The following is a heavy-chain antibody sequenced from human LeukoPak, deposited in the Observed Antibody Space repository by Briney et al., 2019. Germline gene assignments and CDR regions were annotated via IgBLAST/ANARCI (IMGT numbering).Heavy chain of an antibody. Sequence: SVKVSCKASGGTFSSYAISWVRQAPGQGLEWMGGIIPIFGTANYAQKFQGRVTITTDESTSTAYLELSSLRSEDTAVYYCARGATAGYYYYYMDVWGKGTTVTVSS. CDR2: IIPIFGTA. CDR3: ARGATAGYYYYYMDV. J-gene: IGHJ6*03. V-gene: IGHV1-69*05. D-gene: IGHD5-24*01. CDR1: GGTFSSYA.